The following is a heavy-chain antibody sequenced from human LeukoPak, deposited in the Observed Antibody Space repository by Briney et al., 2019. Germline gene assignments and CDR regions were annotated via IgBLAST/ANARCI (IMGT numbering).Heavy chain of an antibody. CDR2: FDPEDGET. Sequence: ASVKVSCKVSGYTLTELSMHWVRQAPGEGLEWMGGFDPEDGETIYARKFQGRVTMTEDTSTDTAYMELSSLRSEDTAVYYCATDLGRTTSIDYWGQGTPVTVSS. CDR3: ATDLGRTTSIDY. J-gene: IGHJ4*02. CDR1: GYTLTELS. V-gene: IGHV1-24*01. D-gene: IGHD4-11*01.